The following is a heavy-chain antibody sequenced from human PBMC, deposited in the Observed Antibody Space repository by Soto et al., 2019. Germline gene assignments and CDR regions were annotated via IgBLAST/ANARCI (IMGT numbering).Heavy chain of an antibody. CDR2: ISGSGGST. V-gene: IGHV3-23*01. CDR3: AKASGWFGEFDY. D-gene: IGHD3-10*01. CDR1: GSTFSSYA. Sequence: VQLLESGGGLVQPGGSLGLSCAASGSTFSSYAMSWVRQAPGKGLEWVSAISGSGGSTYYADSVKGRFTISRDNSKNTLYLQMNSLRAEDTAVYYCAKASGWFGEFDYWGQGTLVTVSS. J-gene: IGHJ4*02.